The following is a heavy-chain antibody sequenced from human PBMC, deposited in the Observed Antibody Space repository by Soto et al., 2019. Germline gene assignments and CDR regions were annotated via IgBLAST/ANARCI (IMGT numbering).Heavy chain of an antibody. V-gene: IGHV3-11*01. CDR3: ARDRNAAGSDY. CDR1: GFTFSDFY. J-gene: IGHJ4*02. Sequence: GGSLRLSCAASGFTFSDFYMSWIRQAPGRGLEWISYISSGSTNIFYADSVKGRFTVSRDNAKNSVYLQMDSLRAEDTAVYYCARDRNAAGSDYWGQGTLVTVSS. CDR2: ISSGSTNI. D-gene: IGHD1-1*01.